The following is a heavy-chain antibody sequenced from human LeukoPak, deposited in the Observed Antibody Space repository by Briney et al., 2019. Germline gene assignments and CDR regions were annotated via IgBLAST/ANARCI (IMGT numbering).Heavy chain of an antibody. Sequence: GGTLRLSCAASGFSFTTYWMSWVRQAPGKGLEGVADIKQDGTEKYYVDSVKGRFTISRDNAKNSLYLQVSSLRVEDTAVYYCAKDLVLFSDGTYFDYWGQGGLVTVSS. CDR3: AKDLVLFSDGTYFDY. CDR1: GFSFTTYW. D-gene: IGHD2-8*02. CDR2: IKQDGTEK. J-gene: IGHJ4*02. V-gene: IGHV3-7*01.